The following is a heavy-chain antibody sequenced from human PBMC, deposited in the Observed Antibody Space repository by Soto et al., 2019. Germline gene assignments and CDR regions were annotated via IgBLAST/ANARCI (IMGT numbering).Heavy chain of an antibody. CDR2: ISSGGSEI. V-gene: IGHV3-48*03. D-gene: IGHD1-26*01. CDR3: AGGIMYSGSYQH. J-gene: IGHJ4*02. CDR1: GFTFSSYE. Sequence: GGSLRLSCAASGFTFSSYEMAWVRQAPGKGLQWVSYISSGGSEIRYADSVKGRFTISRDDAKNSLYLQMNGLRAEDTAAYYCAGGIMYSGSYQHWGQGTLVTVSS.